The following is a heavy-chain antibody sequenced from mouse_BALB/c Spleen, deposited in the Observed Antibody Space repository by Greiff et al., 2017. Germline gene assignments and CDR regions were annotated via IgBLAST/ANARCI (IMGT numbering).Heavy chain of an antibody. D-gene: IGHD2-1*01. CDR1: GFTFSSFG. Sequence: EVQLVESGGGLVQPGGSRKLSCAASGFTFSSFGMHWVRQAPEKGLEWVAYISSGSSTIYYADTVKGRFTISRDNPKNTLFLQMTSLRSEDTAMYYCARSNYGNYYFDYWGQGTTLTVSS. J-gene: IGHJ2*01. V-gene: IGHV5-17*02. CDR3: ARSNYGNYYFDY. CDR2: ISSGSSTI.